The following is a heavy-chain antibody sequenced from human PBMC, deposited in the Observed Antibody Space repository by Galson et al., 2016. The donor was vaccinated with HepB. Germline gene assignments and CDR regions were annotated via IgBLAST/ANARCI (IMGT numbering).Heavy chain of an antibody. D-gene: IGHD1-26*01. CDR1: GYTFTSYA. CDR3: LRISGSSPAY. J-gene: IGHJ1*01. Sequence: KPGESLRTSCKASGYTFTSYAVHWVRQTPGQRLEWMGWINAGSSNTKYSQNFQGRVTFTRDTSASTVYMELSSLRSEDTAVYYCLRISGSSPAYWGQGTLVTVSS. CDR2: INAGSSNT. V-gene: IGHV1-3*01.